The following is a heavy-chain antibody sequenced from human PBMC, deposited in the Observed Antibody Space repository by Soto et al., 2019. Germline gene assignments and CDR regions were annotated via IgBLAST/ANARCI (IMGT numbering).Heavy chain of an antibody. D-gene: IGHD2-2*01. CDR3: ARDVGEYQLLGY. CDR1: GFTFSSYG. V-gene: IGHV3-33*01. J-gene: IGHJ4*02. CDR2: IWYDGSNK. Sequence: GGSLRLSCAASGFTFSSYGMHWVRQAPGKGLEWVAVIWYDGSNKYYADSVKGRFTISRDNSKNTLYLQMNSLRAEDTAVYYCARDVGEYQLLGYWGQGTLVTVSS.